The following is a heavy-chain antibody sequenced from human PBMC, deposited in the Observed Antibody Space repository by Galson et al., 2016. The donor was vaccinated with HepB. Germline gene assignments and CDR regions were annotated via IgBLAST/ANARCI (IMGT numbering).Heavy chain of an antibody. CDR2: IKPHSGGT. Sequence: SVKVSCKASGYSFTGYFIHWVRQAPGQGLEWMGLIKPHSGGTKYAQKFQGRVTLTRDTSTSTVYMELTSLRSDDTAVYFCAREFNRHTVTTFYYYGMDVWGQGTTVTFSS. J-gene: IGHJ6*02. V-gene: IGHV1-2*02. D-gene: IGHD4-17*01. CDR3: AREFNRHTVTTFYYYGMDV. CDR1: GYSFTGYF.